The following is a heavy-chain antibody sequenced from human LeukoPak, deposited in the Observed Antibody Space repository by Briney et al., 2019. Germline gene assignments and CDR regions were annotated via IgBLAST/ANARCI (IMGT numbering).Heavy chain of an antibody. Sequence: SVKVSYLPSGYTFHSYHILGLRQAPGQGAKWMEWVNPVRWHPRYAHNLESRVSMTRDTSTNTAYMELLSLRSEATAVYFCARGMFDNSGHYYYFYYALDVWGQGTTVTVSS. D-gene: IGHD3-22*01. J-gene: IGHJ6*02. CDR2: VNPVRWHP. V-gene: IGHV1-8*01. CDR1: GYTFHSYH. CDR3: ARGMFDNSGHYYYFYYALDV.